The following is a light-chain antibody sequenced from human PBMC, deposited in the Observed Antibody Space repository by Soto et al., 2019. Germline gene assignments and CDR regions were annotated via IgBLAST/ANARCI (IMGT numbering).Light chain of an antibody. CDR3: HQYGISPWT. V-gene: IGKV3-20*01. CDR1: QSVSSRS. J-gene: IGKJ1*01. CDR2: DAS. Sequence: IVLTQSPGTLSLSPGERATLSCRASQSVSSRSLAWYQQKPGQAPRLLIFDASSRATGIPDRFSGSGSGTDFTLTISRLDPEDFAVFYCHQYGISPWTFGQGTKVEIK.